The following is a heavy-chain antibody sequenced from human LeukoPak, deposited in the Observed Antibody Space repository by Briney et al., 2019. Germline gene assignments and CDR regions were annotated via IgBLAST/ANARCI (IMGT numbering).Heavy chain of an antibody. CDR3: ANAFDI. J-gene: IGHJ3*02. V-gene: IGHV3-74*01. CDR1: GFTFSSYA. CDR2: INTDGSST. Sequence: GGSLRLSCAASGFTFSSYAMHWVRQAPGKGLVWVSRINTDGSSTSYVDSVKGRLTISRDNSKNTLYLQMNSLRAEDTAVYYCANAFDIWGQGTMVTVSS.